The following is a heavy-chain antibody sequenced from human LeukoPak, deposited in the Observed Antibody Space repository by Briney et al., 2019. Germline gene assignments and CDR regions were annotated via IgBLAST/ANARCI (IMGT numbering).Heavy chain of an antibody. J-gene: IGHJ4*02. V-gene: IGHV3-20*04. CDR1: GFTFDDYG. D-gene: IGHD2-2*01. Sequence: PGGSLRLSCAASGFTFDDYGMSWVRQAPGQGLEWVSGINWNGGRTGYADSVKGRFTISRDNAKNSLYLQMNSLRAEDTALYYCARAFRSRYCSSTSCYTFDYWDQGTLVTVSS. CDR3: ARAFRSRYCSSTSCYTFDY. CDR2: INWNGGRT.